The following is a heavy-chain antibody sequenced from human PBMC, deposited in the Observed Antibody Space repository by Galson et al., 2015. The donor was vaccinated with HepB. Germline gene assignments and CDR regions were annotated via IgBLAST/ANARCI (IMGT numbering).Heavy chain of an antibody. Sequence: SLRLSCAASGFTFSSYGMHWVRQAPGKGLECVSYISSSGGTIYYADSVRGRFTISRDNAKNALYLQMNSLRDEDTAVYYCARDVDFDFWGQGTLVTVSS. V-gene: IGHV3-48*02. CDR2: ISSSGGTI. CDR1: GFTFSSYG. D-gene: IGHD2-21*01. J-gene: IGHJ4*02. CDR3: ARDVDFDF.